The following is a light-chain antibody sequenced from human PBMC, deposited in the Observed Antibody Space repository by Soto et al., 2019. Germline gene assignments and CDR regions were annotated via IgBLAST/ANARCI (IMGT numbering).Light chain of an antibody. CDR1: QTISSW. Sequence: DIQMTQSPSTLSASLGDRVTITCRASQTISSWLAWYQQKPGKAPNLLIYDASTLERGVPSRFSGTGSGTEFTLTISSLQPDDFATYYCQHYNSYGTFGQGTKVDI. J-gene: IGKJ1*01. CDR3: QHYNSYGT. V-gene: IGKV1-5*01. CDR2: DAS.